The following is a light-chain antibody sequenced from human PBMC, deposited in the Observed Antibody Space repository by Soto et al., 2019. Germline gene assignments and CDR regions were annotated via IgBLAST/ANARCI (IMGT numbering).Light chain of an antibody. Sequence: VMTQSPATLSFSPGESATLSCRGSQSITSTYLAWYQQKPGQAPRLLIYGVSSRATGVPDRFSGSGSGTDFTLTIRRLEPEDFAVYYCKQYGSSGTFGQGTKVDIK. CDR1: QSITSTY. CDR3: KQYGSSGT. V-gene: IGKV3-20*01. CDR2: GVS. J-gene: IGKJ1*01.